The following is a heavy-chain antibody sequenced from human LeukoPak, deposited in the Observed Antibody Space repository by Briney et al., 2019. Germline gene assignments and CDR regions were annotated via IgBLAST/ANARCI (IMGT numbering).Heavy chain of an antibody. Sequence: PGGSLRLSCAASGFTVSSNYMSWVRQAPGKGLEWVSVIYSDAIYSDTSTYYADSVKGRFSISRDNSKNTLYLQMNSLRVEDTAVYYCARFVTSGSGSYHYSLDYWGQGTLVTVSS. CDR3: ARFVTSGSGSYHYSLDY. D-gene: IGHD3-10*01. CDR2: IYSDAIYSDTST. V-gene: IGHV3-53*01. CDR1: GFTVSSNY. J-gene: IGHJ4*02.